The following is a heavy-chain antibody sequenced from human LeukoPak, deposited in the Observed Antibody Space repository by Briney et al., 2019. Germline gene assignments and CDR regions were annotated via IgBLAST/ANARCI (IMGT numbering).Heavy chain of an antibody. CDR2: IKQDGSEK. V-gene: IGHV3-7*04. CDR3: ERDEPNLYSGSLG. J-gene: IGHJ4*02. D-gene: IGHD1-26*01. CDR1: GFTFRSYW. Sequence: GGSLRLSCAASGFTFRSYWMSWVRQAPGQGLEWVANIKQDGSEKYYVDSVKGRFTISRDNAKNSLYLQMNSLRAEDTAVYYCERDEPNLYSGSLGWGQGTLVTVSS.